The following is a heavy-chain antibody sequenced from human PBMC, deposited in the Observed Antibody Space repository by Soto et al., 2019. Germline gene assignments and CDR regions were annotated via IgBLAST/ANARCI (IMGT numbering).Heavy chain of an antibody. V-gene: IGHV4-34*01. CDR1: GGSFSGYY. CDR2: INHSGST. J-gene: IGHJ5*02. CDR3: ARGRSPRGAVWFGTSHNWFDP. Sequence: QVQLQQWGAGLLKPSETLSLTCAVYGGSFSGYYWSWIRQPPGKGLEWIGEINHSGSTNYNPSLKSRVTISVDTSKNQFSLKLSSVTAADTAVYYCARGRSPRGAVWFGTSHNWFDPWGQGTLVTVSS. D-gene: IGHD3-10*01.